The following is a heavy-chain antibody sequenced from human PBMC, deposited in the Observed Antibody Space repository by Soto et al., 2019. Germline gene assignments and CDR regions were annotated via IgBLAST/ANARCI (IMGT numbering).Heavy chain of an antibody. Sequence: QVQLVQSGAEVKKPGASVKVSCKASGYTFTNYGISWMRQAPGQGLEWMGWISAYNGDTNYAQKVQDRVTLTTDTSTTPAYMELRSLTSDDTAVFYWARDLAWGEGQLVLNGGANWLDPWGQGTLVAVSS. CDR1: GYTFTNYG. D-gene: IGHD6-13*01. CDR3: ARDLAWGEGQLVLNGGANWLDP. J-gene: IGHJ5*02. CDR2: ISAYNGDT. V-gene: IGHV1-18*01.